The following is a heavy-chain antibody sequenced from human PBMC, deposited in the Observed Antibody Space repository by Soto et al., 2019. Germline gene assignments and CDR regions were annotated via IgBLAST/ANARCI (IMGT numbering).Heavy chain of an antibody. Sequence: PGGSLRLSCAASGFTFSSDWMHLVRQGPGKGLVWVSRVNSDESTTSYADSVKGRFTISRDNAKNTLYLQMSSLRVEDTALYYCVCFECGRTAVVTAMEANGYWGQGTLVTVSS. CDR1: GFTFSSDW. CDR2: VNSDESTT. D-gene: IGHD2-21*02. V-gene: IGHV3-74*01. CDR3: VCFECGRTAVVTAMEANGY. J-gene: IGHJ4*02.